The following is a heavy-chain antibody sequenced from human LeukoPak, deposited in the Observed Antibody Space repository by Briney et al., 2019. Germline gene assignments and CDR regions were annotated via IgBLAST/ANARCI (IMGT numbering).Heavy chain of an antibody. D-gene: IGHD5-12*01. CDR2: IYYSGST. CDR1: GGSISSGGYY. Sequence: PSETLSLTCTVSGGSISSGGYYWSWIRQHPGKGLEWIGYIYYSGSTYYNPSLKSRVTISVDTSKNQFSLKLSSVTAADTAVYYCAGGRGYSGYNEATGGNDAFDIWGQGTMVTVSS. J-gene: IGHJ3*02. V-gene: IGHV4-31*03. CDR3: AGGRGYSGYNEATGGNDAFDI.